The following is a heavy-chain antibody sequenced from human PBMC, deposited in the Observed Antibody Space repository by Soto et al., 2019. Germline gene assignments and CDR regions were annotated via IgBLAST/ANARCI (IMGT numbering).Heavy chain of an antibody. CDR3: VKEFRGAFDY. Sequence: GGSLRLSCAVSGVTVNSNFMSWVRQAPGKGLEWVSVIFSGGNADYADSVKGRFIMSRDISKNTLYLQMNSLRAEDTAVYFCVKEFRGAFDYWGQGHLVTVSS. CDR2: IFSGGNA. D-gene: IGHD3-10*01. J-gene: IGHJ4*02. V-gene: IGHV3-53*01. CDR1: GVTVNSNF.